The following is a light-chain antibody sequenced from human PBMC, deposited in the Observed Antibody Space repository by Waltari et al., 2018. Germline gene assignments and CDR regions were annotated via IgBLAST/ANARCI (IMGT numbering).Light chain of an antibody. J-gene: IGLJ3*02. V-gene: IGLV4-69*01. CDR3: QTGGHGTWV. Sequence: QLVLTQSPSASASLGASVKLTCTLSSGHSSNVIAWHQQQPEKGPRYWMKVNSDGSPSKGDEIPDRFSGSSSGAERYLTISSVQSEDEADYYCQTGGHGTWVFGGGTKLTVL. CDR1: SGHSSNV. CDR2: VNSDGSP.